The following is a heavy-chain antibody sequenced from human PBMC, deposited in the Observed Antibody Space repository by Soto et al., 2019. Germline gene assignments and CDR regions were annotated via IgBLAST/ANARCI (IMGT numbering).Heavy chain of an antibody. CDR1: GITYNNYT. V-gene: IGHV3-33*08. J-gene: IGHJ6*02. CDR2: IWYDGRKE. Sequence: PGGSLRLSCVASGITYNNYTMNWVRQAPGKGLEWVALIWYDGRKEDYADSVKGRFTISRDNSKNTLYLQMNSLRAEDTAVYYCAREETAWPLAYGLEVWGQGTTVNVSS. D-gene: IGHD2-21*02. CDR3: AREETAWPLAYGLEV.